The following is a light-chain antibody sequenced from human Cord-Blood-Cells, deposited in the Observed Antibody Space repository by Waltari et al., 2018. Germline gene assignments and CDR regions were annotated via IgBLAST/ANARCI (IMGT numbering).Light chain of an antibody. J-gene: IGLJ2*01. V-gene: IGLV2-8*01. CDR1: SSDDGGYNY. Sequence: QSALTQPPSASGSPGQSVTIPCTGTSSDDGGYNYVSWYQQHPGKAPNLMIYEVSKRPSGVPDRFSGSKSGNTASLTVSGLQAEDEADYYCSSYAGSNNLVFGGGTKLTVL. CDR2: EVS. CDR3: SSYAGSNNLV.